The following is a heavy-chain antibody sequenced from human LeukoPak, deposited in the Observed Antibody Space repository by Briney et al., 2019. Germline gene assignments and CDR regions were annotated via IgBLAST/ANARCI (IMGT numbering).Heavy chain of an antibody. V-gene: IGHV1-18*01. J-gene: IGHJ4*02. CDR2: ISAYTGNT. CDR3: ARDDGLGGDGIDY. CDR1: GFTFTTYG. D-gene: IGHD3-10*01. Sequence: ASVKVSCKASGFTFTTYGFSWVRQAPGQRLEWMGWISAYTGNTHYAQKFQGRFTMTTDTSTSTAHVELTSLTSDDTAVYYCARDDGLGGDGIDYWGRGTQVTVSS.